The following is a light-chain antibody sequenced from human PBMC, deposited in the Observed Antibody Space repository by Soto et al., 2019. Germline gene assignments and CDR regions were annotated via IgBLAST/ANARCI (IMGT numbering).Light chain of an antibody. J-gene: IGKJ1*01. CDR2: GSS. CDR3: QQYTNTNNPWM. Sequence: DIQMTQSPSSLSASVGDRVTLTCQASQDISNYLNWYQQKPGQAPKLLIYGSSNLQSGVASRFSGSGSGTEFTLIISGLQPDDSATYYCQQYTNTNNPWMFGQGTKVDIK. CDR1: QDISNY. V-gene: IGKV1-33*01.